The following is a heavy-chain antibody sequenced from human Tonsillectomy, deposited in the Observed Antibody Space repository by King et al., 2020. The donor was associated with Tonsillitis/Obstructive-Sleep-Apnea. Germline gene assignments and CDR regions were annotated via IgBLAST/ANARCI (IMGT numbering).Heavy chain of an antibody. D-gene: IGHD3-3*01. CDR1: GGSVSSGSYY. CDR2: IYYSGST. CDR3: ARDRSFWSGTLNWFDP. Sequence: VQLQESGPGLVKPSETLSLTCTVSGGSVSSGSYYWSWIRQPPGKGLEWIGYIYYSGSTNYNPSLKSRVTISVDTSKNQFSLKLSSVTAADTAVYYCARDRSFWSGTLNWFDPWGQGTLVTVSS. V-gene: IGHV4-61*01. J-gene: IGHJ5*02.